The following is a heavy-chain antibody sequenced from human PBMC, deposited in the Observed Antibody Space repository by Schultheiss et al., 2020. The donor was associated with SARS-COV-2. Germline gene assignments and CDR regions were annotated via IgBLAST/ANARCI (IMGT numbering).Heavy chain of an antibody. V-gene: IGHV3-11*04. CDR3: ARVYSSSSGRALDY. CDR2: ISSSGVIT. Sequence: GGSLRLSCAASGFTFSSYAMSWIRQTPGKGLEWLAYISSSGVITNYAESVKGRFTIARDNAKNSLYLEINSLRAEDTAVYYCARVYSSSSGRALDYWGQGTLVTVSS. D-gene: IGHD6-6*01. J-gene: IGHJ4*02. CDR1: GFTFSSYA.